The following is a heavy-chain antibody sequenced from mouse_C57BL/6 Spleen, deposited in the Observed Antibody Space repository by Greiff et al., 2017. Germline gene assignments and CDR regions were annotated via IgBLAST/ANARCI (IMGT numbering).Heavy chain of an antibody. CDR3: ARRRDGEEGWYFDV. CDR2: IYPRSGNT. Sequence: QVQLQQSGAELARPGASVKLSCKASGYTFTSYGISWVKQRTGQGLEWIGEIYPRSGNTYYNEKFKGKATLTADKSSSTAYMELRSLTSEDSAVYSWARRRDGEEGWYFDVWGTGTTVTV. J-gene: IGHJ1*03. V-gene: IGHV1-81*01. CDR1: GYTFTSYG.